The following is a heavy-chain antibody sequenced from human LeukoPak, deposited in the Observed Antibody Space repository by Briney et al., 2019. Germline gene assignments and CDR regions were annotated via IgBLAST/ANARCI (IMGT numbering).Heavy chain of an antibody. CDR3: AKDHRAYCGGHCVDFDY. V-gene: IGHV3-48*03. CDR1: GFTFRSYE. Sequence: GGSLRLSCEDSGFTFRSYEMNWVRQAPGKGLEWIAYLSSSGSAFSYADSVKGRFTISRDNSKNTLYLQMNSLRAEDTAVYYCAKDHRAYCGGHCVDFDYWGQGTLVTVS. CDR2: LSSSGSAF. D-gene: IGHD2-21*02. J-gene: IGHJ4*02.